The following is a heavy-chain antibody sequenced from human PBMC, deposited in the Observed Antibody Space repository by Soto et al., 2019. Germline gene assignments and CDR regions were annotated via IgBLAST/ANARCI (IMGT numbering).Heavy chain of an antibody. J-gene: IGHJ5*02. V-gene: IGHV2-5*02. CDR2: IYWDGDK. D-gene: IGHD3-10*01. Sequence: QITLKESGRTLVKPTQTLTLTCTFSGFSLSTSGVGVGWIRQPPGKALEWLALIYWDGDKRYSPSLKSRLTVTKDTSNNQVVLTMSNMDPVDTTTYYCAHIASYYQFDWFDPWGQGILVTVSS. CDR1: GFSLSTSGVG. CDR3: AHIASYYQFDWFDP.